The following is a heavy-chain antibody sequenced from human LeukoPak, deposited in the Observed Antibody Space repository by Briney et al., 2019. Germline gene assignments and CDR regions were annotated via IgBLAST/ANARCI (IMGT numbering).Heavy chain of an antibody. CDR3: AGRYSGSYSDAFDI. CDR2: IIPIFGPA. D-gene: IGHD1-26*01. CDR1: AGTLTIYA. V-gene: IGHV1-69*05. Sequence: SVTVSFTSSAGTLTIYAITWVRQGPGQGLEWMGGIIPIFGPANYAQKFQGRVTITTDESTSTAYMELSSLRSDEDTAMYYCAGRYSGSYSDAFDIWGQGTMVTVSS. J-gene: IGHJ3*02.